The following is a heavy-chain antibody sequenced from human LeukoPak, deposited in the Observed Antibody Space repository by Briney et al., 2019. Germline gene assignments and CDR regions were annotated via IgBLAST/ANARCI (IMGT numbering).Heavy chain of an antibody. CDR2: IWYDGSNK. CDR3: ARGIDYGGNSGSDY. Sequence: GGSLRLSCAASGFTFSSYGMHWVRQAPGKGLEWVAVIWYDGSNKYYADSVKGRFTISRDNSKNTLYLQMNSLRAEDTAVYYCARGIDYGGNSGSDYWGQGTLVTVSS. CDR1: GFTFSSYG. D-gene: IGHD4-23*01. J-gene: IGHJ4*02. V-gene: IGHV3-33*01.